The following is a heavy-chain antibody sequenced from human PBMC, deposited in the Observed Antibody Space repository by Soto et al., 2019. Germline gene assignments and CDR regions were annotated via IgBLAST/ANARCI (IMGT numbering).Heavy chain of an antibody. CDR1: GFTFSSYS. CDR3: ARDTSGYDGVGY. CDR2: ISSSSSYI. Sequence: EVQLVESGGGLVKPGGSLRLSCAASGFTFSSYSMNWVRQAPGKGLEWVSSISSSSSYIYYADSVKGRFTISRDNAKNSLYLQMNSLRAEDTAVYYCARDTSGYDGVGYWGQGTLVTVSS. V-gene: IGHV3-21*01. J-gene: IGHJ4*02. D-gene: IGHD5-12*01.